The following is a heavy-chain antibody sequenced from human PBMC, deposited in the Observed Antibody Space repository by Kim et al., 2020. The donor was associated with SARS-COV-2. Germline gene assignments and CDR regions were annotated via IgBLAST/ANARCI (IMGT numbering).Heavy chain of an antibody. CDR2: IHRDGST. CDR3: ARDDGPPWYGMDV. J-gene: IGHJ6*02. Sequence: GGSLRLSCAASAFAVNNNYMNWVLQAPGKGLEWVSVIHRDGSTYYADSVKGRFTISRDNSENTVYLQMNSLRAEDTAVYYCARDDGPPWYGMDVWGQGTT. CDR1: AFAVNNNY. V-gene: IGHV3-53*01.